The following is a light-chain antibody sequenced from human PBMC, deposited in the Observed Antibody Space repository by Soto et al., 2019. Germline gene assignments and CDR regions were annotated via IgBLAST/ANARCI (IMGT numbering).Light chain of an antibody. CDR2: EVS. J-gene: IGLJ1*01. CDR3: SSYTSSSSYV. V-gene: IGLV2-14*01. Sequence: QSALTQPASVSGSPGQSITISCTGTSNDVGGYNYVSWYQQHPGKAPKLFIYEVSNRPSGVSNRFSGSKSGNTASLTISGLQAEDEADYYCSSYTSSSSYVFGTGTKLTVL. CDR1: SNDVGGYNY.